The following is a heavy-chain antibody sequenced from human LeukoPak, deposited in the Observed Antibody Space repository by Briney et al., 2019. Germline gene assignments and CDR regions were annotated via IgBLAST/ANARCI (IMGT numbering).Heavy chain of an antibody. D-gene: IGHD3-22*01. CDR2: ISRSSTYI. V-gene: IGHV3-21*01. Sequence: GGSLRLSCAASGFTFSNYGMHWVRQAPGKGLEWVSSISRSSTYIYYADSVKGRFTISRDDAKNSLYLQMNGLRAEDAAVYYCARDRTLYYDNSGLDYWGQGTLVTVSS. J-gene: IGHJ4*02. CDR1: GFTFSNYG. CDR3: ARDRTLYYDNSGLDY.